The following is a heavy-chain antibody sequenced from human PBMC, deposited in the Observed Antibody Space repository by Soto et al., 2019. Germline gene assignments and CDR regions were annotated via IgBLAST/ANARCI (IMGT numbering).Heavy chain of an antibody. CDR1: GFIFSDYA. V-gene: IGHV3-23*01. D-gene: IGHD2-8*02. J-gene: IGHJ4*02. CDR2: ISFSGDNT. CDR3: AKIALVGSFGFELARDY. Sequence: PGGALRLSWVASGFIFSDYAMSWVRQGPGKGLEWVAGISFSGDNTNYADSVKGRFIASRDNSKNTLYLLMNRLTTEDIAIYYCAKIALVGSFGFELARDYWGQGTLDTVSS.